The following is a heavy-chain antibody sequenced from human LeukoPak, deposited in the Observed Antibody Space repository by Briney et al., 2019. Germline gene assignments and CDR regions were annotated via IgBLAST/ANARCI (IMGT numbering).Heavy chain of an antibody. CDR1: GFTFSSYS. V-gene: IGHV3-21*01. Sequence: GGSLRLSCAASGFTFSSYSMNWVRQAPGKGLEWVSSISSSSSYIYYVDSVKGRFTISRDNAKNSLYLQMNSLRAEDTAVYYCARGREYQLLNPSDYWGQGTLVTVSS. CDR2: ISSSSSYI. D-gene: IGHD2-2*01. J-gene: IGHJ4*02. CDR3: ARGREYQLLNPSDY.